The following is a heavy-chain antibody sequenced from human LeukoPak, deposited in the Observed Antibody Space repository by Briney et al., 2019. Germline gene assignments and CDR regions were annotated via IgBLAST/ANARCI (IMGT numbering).Heavy chain of an antibody. Sequence: GGSLRLSCAASGLSFSAFYMSWVRQAPGMGLEWISYIGTRSNPIYYADSVKGRFTISRDDAKNSLYLQMNSLRDEDTAVYFCAREARGSGRDFDYWGQGILVTVSS. CDR3: AREARGSGRDFDY. CDR1: GLSFSAFY. J-gene: IGHJ4*02. V-gene: IGHV3-11*01. CDR2: IGTRSNPI. D-gene: IGHD1-26*01.